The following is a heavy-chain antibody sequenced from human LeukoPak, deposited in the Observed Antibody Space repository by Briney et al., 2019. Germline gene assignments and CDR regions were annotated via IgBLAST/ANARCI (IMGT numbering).Heavy chain of an antibody. J-gene: IGHJ4*02. Sequence: GASVKVSCKASGYTFTSYGISWVRQAPGQGLEWMGWISAYNGNTNYAQKLQGRVTTTTDTSTSTAYMELRSLRSDDTAVYYCAKDLLRATILPFDYWGQGTLVTVSS. D-gene: IGHD5-24*01. CDR2: ISAYNGNT. V-gene: IGHV1-18*01. CDR3: AKDLLRATILPFDY. CDR1: GYTFTSYG.